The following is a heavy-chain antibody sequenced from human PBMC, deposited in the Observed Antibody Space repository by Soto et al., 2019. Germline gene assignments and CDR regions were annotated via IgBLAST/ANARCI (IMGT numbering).Heavy chain of an antibody. CDR1: GFTFSSYD. CDR3: ARETYDSSGPGYYGLDV. V-gene: IGHV3-13*01. Sequence: GGSLRLSCAASGFTFSSYDMHWVRQATGKGLEWVSAIGTAGDTYYPGSVKGRFTISRENAKNSLYLQMNSLRAGDTAVYYCARETYDSSGPGYYGLDVWGQGTTVTVSS. D-gene: IGHD3-22*01. CDR2: IGTAGDT. J-gene: IGHJ6*02.